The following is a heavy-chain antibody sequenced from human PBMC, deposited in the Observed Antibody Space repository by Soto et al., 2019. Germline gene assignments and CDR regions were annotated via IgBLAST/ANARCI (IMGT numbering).Heavy chain of an antibody. V-gene: IGHV3-23*01. CDR1: GFTFATYT. CDR2: LSGDSDRT. Sequence: PGGSLRLSCAGSGFTFATYTLTWVRQTPGKGLEWLSSLSGDSDRTYYADSVKGRFTISRDNSKNTLYLQMNSLRAEDTAIYYFAKYKVGATSYLDHWGQGTPVTVSS. CDR3: AKYKVGATSYLDH. D-gene: IGHD1-26*01. J-gene: IGHJ4*02.